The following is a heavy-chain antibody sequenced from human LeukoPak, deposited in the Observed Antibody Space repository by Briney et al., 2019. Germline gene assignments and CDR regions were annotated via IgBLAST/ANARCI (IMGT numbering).Heavy chain of an antibody. CDR3: AREKDGMDV. V-gene: IGHV3-33*01. CDR1: GFTFNSYD. CDR2: IWYDGTNK. J-gene: IGHJ6*02. Sequence: GGSLRLSCAASGFTFNSYDMHWVRQAPGKGLEWVAVIWYDGTNKYYADSVKGRFTISRDNSKNTLYLQMNSLRAEDTAVYYCAREKDGMDVWGQGTTVTVSS.